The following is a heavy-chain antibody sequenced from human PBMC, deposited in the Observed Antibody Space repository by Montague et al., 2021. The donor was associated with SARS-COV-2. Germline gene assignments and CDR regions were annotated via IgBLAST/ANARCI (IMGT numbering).Heavy chain of an antibody. V-gene: IGHV4-59*01. CDR2: IGST. D-gene: IGHD4-23*01. CDR3: AMLYGGGGGRGY. J-gene: IGHJ4*02. CDR1: SGSIDGNH. Sequence: SETLSLTCTVSSGSIDGNHWTWVRQSPGKGLEWIGQIGSTNYNPSLESRTSTSVDTSKSQFSLNLASVTAADSAIYYCAMLYGGGGGRGYWGQGTLVTVSS.